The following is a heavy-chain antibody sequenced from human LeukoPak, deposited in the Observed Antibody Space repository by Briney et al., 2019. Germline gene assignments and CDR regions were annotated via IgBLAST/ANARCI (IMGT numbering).Heavy chain of an antibody. D-gene: IGHD2/OR15-2a*01. J-gene: IGHJ6*03. CDR2: IYTSGST. Sequence: PSETLSLTCTVSGGSISSGSYYWSWIRQPAGKGLEWIGRIYTSGSTNYNPSLKSRVTISVDTSKNQFSLKLSSVTAADTAVYYCARAIIGNYYYMDVWGKGTTVTISS. CDR1: GGSISSGSYY. CDR3: ARAIIGNYYYMDV. V-gene: IGHV4-61*02.